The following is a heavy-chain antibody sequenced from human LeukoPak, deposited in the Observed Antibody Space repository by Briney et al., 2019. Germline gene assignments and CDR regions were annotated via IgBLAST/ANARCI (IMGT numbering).Heavy chain of an antibody. V-gene: IGHV1-18*01. CDR2: ISAYNGNT. D-gene: IGHD3-22*01. Sequence: ASVKVSCKASGYTFTSYGISWVRQAPGQGLEWMGWISAYNGNTSYAQKLQGRVTMTTDTSTSTAYMELRSLRSDDTAVCYCARAYYYDSSGYYPTHYYYYYMDVWGKGTTVTVSS. J-gene: IGHJ6*03. CDR3: ARAYYYDSSGYYPTHYYYYYMDV. CDR1: GYTFTSYG.